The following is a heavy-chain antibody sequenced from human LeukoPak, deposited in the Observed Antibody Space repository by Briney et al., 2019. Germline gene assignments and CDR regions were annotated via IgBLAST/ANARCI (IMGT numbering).Heavy chain of an antibody. CDR3: ARGRYLTTGGGAAAGFLDY. D-gene: IGHD6-13*01. V-gene: IGHV4-39*07. J-gene: IGHJ4*02. CDR2: INHSGST. CDR1: GGSVSTIDYY. Sequence: SETLSLTCTVSGGSVSTIDYYWGWIRQPPGKGLEWIGEINHSGSTNYNPSLKRRVTISVDTSQNQFSVRLNSVTAADTAVYYCARGRYLTTGGGAAAGFLDYWGQGTLVTVSS.